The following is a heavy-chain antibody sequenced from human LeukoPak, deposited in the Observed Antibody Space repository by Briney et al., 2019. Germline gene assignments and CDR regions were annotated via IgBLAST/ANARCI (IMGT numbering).Heavy chain of an antibody. D-gene: IGHD2-2*01. Sequence: GGSLRHSCAASGFTFSSYAMSWVRQAPGKGLEWVSAISGSGGSTYYADSVKGRFTISRDNARNSLYLQMNSLRAEDTAVYYCARRYCSSTSCLFDYWGQGTLVTVSS. CDR1: GFTFSSYA. CDR3: ARRYCSSTSCLFDY. J-gene: IGHJ4*02. V-gene: IGHV3-23*01. CDR2: ISGSGGST.